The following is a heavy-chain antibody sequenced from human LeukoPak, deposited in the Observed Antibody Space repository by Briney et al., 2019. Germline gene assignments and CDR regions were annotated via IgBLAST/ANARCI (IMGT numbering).Heavy chain of an antibody. CDR2: IRYDGSNK. J-gene: IGHJ4*01. Sequence: GGSLILSCAASGFTFSSYGMHWVRQAPGKGLEWVAFIRYDGSNKYYADSVKGRFTISRDNSKNTLHLQMNSLRAEDTAVYYCAKDRLRITMIRGSFDSWGHGTLVTVSS. CDR3: AKDRLRITMIRGSFDS. V-gene: IGHV3-30*02. D-gene: IGHD3-10*01. CDR1: GFTFSSYG.